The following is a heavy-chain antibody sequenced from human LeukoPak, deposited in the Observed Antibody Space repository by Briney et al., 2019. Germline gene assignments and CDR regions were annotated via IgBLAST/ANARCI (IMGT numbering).Heavy chain of an antibody. CDR3: AAGDTLVRGVIIPFAP. Sequence: GASVKVSCKASGFTLIKSAVQWVRQARVQRLEWVGWIIVGSGQTRYAQKFQERVTITRDMSTSTAFLELSSLRSEDSAVYYCAAGDTLVRGVIIPFAPWGQGTLVTVSS. V-gene: IGHV1-58*01. D-gene: IGHD3-10*01. J-gene: IGHJ5*02. CDR1: GFTLIKSA. CDR2: IIVGSGQT.